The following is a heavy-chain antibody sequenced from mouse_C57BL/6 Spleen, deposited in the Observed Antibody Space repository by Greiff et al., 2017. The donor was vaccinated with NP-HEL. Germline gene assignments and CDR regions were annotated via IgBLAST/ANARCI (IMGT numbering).Heavy chain of an antibody. J-gene: IGHJ2*01. CDR2: IYPGSGNT. V-gene: IGHV1-76*01. CDR3: ANDYFDY. Sequence: VQLQESGAELVRPGASVKLSCKASGYTFTDYYINWVKQRPGQGLEWIARIYPGSGNTYYNEKFKGKATLTAEKSSSTAYMQLSSLTSEDSAVYFCANDYFDYWGQGTTLTVSS. CDR1: GYTFTDYY.